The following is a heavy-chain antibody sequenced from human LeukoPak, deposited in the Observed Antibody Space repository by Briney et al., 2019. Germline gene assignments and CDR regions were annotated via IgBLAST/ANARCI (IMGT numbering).Heavy chain of an antibody. V-gene: IGHV4-59*01. D-gene: IGHD5-18*01. Sequence: SETLSLTCTVSGGSISSYYWSWLRQPPGKGLEWIGYIYYSGSTNYNPSLKSRVTISVDTSKNQFSLKLSSVTAADTAVYYCARAGYSYGWTYYYYYMDVWGKGTTVTVSS. CDR3: ARAGYSYGWTYYYYYMDV. CDR1: GGSISSYY. J-gene: IGHJ6*03. CDR2: IYYSGST.